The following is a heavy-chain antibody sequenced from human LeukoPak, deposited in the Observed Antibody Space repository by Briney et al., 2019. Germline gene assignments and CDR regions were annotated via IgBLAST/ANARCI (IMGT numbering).Heavy chain of an antibody. CDR1: GFTFYDYA. J-gene: IGHJ4*02. D-gene: IGHD3-16*01. CDR2: ITWNSAGI. CDR3: AKGAPYFDS. V-gene: IGHV3-9*01. Sequence: GRSLRLSCAASGFTFYDYALHWVRQGPGKGLEWVSGITWNSAGIGYADSVKGRFTISRDKAKNSLYLQMNSLRAEDTAFYYCAKGAPYFDSWGQGTVVTVSS.